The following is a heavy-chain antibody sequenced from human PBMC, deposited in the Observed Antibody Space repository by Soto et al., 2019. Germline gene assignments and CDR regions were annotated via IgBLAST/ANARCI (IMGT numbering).Heavy chain of an antibody. J-gene: IGHJ5*02. Sequence: PSETLSLTCTVSGGSIARSTYYWAWIRQPPGKGLEWIGSIYYSGTTYYNPSLKSRVTISVDTSKNQFSLKLTSVTAADTAVYYCATMYVVVPSAHNWFDPWGQGTPVTVSS. CDR2: IYYSGTT. CDR3: ATMYVVVPSAHNWFDP. CDR1: GGSIARSTYY. D-gene: IGHD2-2*01. V-gene: IGHV4-39*01.